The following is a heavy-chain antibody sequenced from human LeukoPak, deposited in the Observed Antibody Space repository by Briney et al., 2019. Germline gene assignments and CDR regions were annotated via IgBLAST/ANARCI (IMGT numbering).Heavy chain of an antibody. J-gene: IGHJ4*02. D-gene: IGHD1-26*01. CDR1: GFTFSSYA. Sequence: HPGGSLRLSCAASGFTFSSYAMSWVRQAPGKGLEWVANIKQDGSEKYYVDSVKGRFTISRDNAKNSLYLQMNSLRAEDTAVYYCARGSSGSYDEHIDYWGQGTLVTVSS. CDR3: ARGSSGSYDEHIDY. V-gene: IGHV3-7*01. CDR2: IKQDGSEK.